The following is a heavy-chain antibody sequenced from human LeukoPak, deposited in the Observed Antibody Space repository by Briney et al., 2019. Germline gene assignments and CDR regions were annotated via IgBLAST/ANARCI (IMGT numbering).Heavy chain of an antibody. CDR1: GFTFSSYS. Sequence: GGSLRLSCAASGFTFSSYSMTWVRQAPGKGLEWVSSISSSSSYIYYADSVKGRFTISRDNAKNSLYLQMNSLRAEDTAVYYCARASIAAREEPPFDYWGQGTLVTVSS. CDR3: ARASIAAREEPPFDY. J-gene: IGHJ4*02. D-gene: IGHD6-6*01. CDR2: ISSSSSYI. V-gene: IGHV3-21*01.